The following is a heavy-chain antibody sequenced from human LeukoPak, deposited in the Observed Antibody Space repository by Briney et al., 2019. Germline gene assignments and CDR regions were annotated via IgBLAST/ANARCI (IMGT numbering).Heavy chain of an antibody. J-gene: IGHJ4*02. CDR1: GFTFSNYW. CDR2: MNQDGSGK. V-gene: IGHV3-7*01. Sequence: GGSLRLSCAASGFTFSNYWMTWVRQAPGKGLEWVANMNQDGSGKYYVDSAKGRFAISRDNAKNSLYLQMNSLRAEDTATYYCARVLLGNFRYTGGYWGQGTLVTVSS. CDR3: ARVLLGNFRYTGGY. D-gene: IGHD3-16*02.